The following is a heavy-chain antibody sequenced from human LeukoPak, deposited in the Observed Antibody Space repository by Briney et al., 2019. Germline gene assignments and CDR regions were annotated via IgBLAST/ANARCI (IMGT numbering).Heavy chain of an antibody. J-gene: IGHJ4*02. V-gene: IGHV3-30-3*01. CDR1: GFTFSSYA. CDR3: ARVMGDY. CDR2: ISYDGSNK. Sequence: GRSLRLSCAASGFTFSSYAMHWVRQAPGKGLEWVAVISYDGSNKYYADSVKGRFTISRDNSKNTLYLQMNSLRAEDTAVYYCARVMGDYGGQGTLVTVSS. D-gene: IGHD3-16*01.